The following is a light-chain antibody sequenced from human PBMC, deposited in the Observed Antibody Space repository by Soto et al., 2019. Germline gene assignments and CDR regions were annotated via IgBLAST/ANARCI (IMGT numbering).Light chain of an antibody. J-gene: IGKJ4*01. CDR3: EDYSSSSGLT. Sequence: DIQMTQSPSTLSASVGDRVTITCRASQSISSWLAWYQQKPGKAPKLLIFQASSLKSGVPSRFSGSGSATEYTLTISSLQPDYFATYYCEDYSSSSGLTFGGGNKVEIK. CDR1: QSISSW. CDR2: QAS. V-gene: IGKV1-5*03.